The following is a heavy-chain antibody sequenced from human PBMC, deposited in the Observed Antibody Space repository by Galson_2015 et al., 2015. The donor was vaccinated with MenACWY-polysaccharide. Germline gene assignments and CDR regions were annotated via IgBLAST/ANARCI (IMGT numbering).Heavy chain of an antibody. Sequence: SVKVSCKASGYTFTSYDINWVRQATGQGLEWMGWMNPNSGNTGYAQKFQGRVTMTRNTSISTGYMERSSLRSEDTAVYYCARGATYYSSGYPDDPDAFDIWGQGTMVTVSS. CDR2: MNPNSGNT. V-gene: IGHV1-8*01. CDR3: ARGATYYSSGYPDDPDAFDI. J-gene: IGHJ3*02. CDR1: GYTFTSYD. D-gene: IGHD3-22*01.